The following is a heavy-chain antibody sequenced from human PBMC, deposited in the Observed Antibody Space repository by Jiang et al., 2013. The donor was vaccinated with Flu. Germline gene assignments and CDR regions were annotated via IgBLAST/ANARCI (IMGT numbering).Heavy chain of an antibody. CDR2: IYYSGST. CDR1: GGSISSYY. J-gene: IGHJ2*01. D-gene: IGHD2-21*01. Sequence: ETLSLTCTVSGGSISSYYWSWIRQPPGKGLEWIGYIYYSGSTNYNPSLKSRVTISVDTSKNQFSLKLSSVTAADTAVYYCARGGPFDPHHLHSIEGKPWYFDLWGRGTLVTVSS. V-gene: IGHV4-59*01. CDR3: ARGGPFDPHHLHSIEGKPWYFDL.